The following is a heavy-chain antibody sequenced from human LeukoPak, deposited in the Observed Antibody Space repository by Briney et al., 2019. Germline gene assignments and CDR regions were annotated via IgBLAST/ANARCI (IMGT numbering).Heavy chain of an antibody. Sequence: GGSLRLSCAASGFTFSSYWMSWVRQAPGKGLEWVANIKQDGSEKYYVDSVKGRFTISRDNAKNSLYLQMNSLRAEDTAVYYCARPYGVNSKSVFDYWGQGTLVTVSS. CDR2: IKQDGSEK. J-gene: IGHJ4*02. D-gene: IGHD4/OR15-4a*01. CDR3: ARPYGVNSKSVFDY. CDR1: GFTFSSYW. V-gene: IGHV3-7*01.